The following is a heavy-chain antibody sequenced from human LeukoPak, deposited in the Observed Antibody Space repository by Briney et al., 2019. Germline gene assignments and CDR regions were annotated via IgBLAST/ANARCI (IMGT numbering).Heavy chain of an antibody. V-gene: IGHV3-21*01. J-gene: IGHJ6*03. CDR3: ARDRHDSSGYRLYYYYMDV. CDR2: ISSSSSYI. Sequence: KTGGSLRLSCAASGFTFSSYSINWVRQAPGKGLEWVSSISSSSSYIYYADSVKGRFTISRDNAKNSLYLQMNSLRAEDTAVYYCARDRHDSSGYRLYYYYMDVWGKGTTVTVSS. CDR1: GFTFSSYS. D-gene: IGHD3-22*01.